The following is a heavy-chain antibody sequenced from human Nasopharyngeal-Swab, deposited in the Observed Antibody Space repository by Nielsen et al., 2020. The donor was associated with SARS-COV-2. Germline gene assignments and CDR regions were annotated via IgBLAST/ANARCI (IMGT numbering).Heavy chain of an antibody. D-gene: IGHD6-19*01. V-gene: IGHV3-7*05. Sequence: GGSLRLSCAASGFTFSSYWMSWVRQAPGKGLEWVAYIKEDGSEIYFVDSVKGRFTVSRDNAKNSLYLQMNSLRAEDTAVYYRARDKERAGYSGGWYGLGGQGTLVTVSS. J-gene: IGHJ4*02. CDR1: GFTFSSYW. CDR2: IKEDGSEI. CDR3: ARDKERAGYSGGWYGL.